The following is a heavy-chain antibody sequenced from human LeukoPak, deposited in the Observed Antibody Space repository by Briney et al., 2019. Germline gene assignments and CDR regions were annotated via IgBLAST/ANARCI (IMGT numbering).Heavy chain of an antibody. CDR1: GGSISSYS. Sequence: SETLSLTYAASGGSISSYSWGWIRQPAGKGLEWIGRISTSGSTNYNPSLESRVTMSVGTSKKQLSLKLSSVTAADTAIYYCVRGSQWDLRLSDYWGQGTLVTVSS. CDR2: ISTSGST. J-gene: IGHJ4*02. CDR3: VRGSQWDLRLSDY. D-gene: IGHD1-26*01. V-gene: IGHV4-4*07.